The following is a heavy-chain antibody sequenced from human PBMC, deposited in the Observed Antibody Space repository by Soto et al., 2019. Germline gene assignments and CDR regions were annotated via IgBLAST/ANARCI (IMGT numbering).Heavy chain of an antibody. V-gene: IGHV4-59*01. Sequence: SETLSLPCTVSGGSISSYYGSWIRQPPGKGLEWIGYIYYSGSTNYNPSLKSRVTISVDTSKNQFSLKLSSVTAADTAVYYCARDLYGDYVLDYWGQGTLVTVSS. CDR1: GGSISSYY. CDR2: IYYSGST. J-gene: IGHJ4*02. CDR3: ARDLYGDYVLDY. D-gene: IGHD4-17*01.